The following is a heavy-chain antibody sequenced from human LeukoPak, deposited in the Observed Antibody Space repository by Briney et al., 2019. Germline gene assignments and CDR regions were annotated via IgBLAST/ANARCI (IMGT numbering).Heavy chain of an antibody. CDR3: ARGLGSDNYYGY. D-gene: IGHD3-10*01. CDR1: GYTFTGYY. V-gene: IGHV1-46*01. J-gene: IGHJ4*02. CDR2: INPSGGNP. Sequence: ASVKVSCRASGYTFTGYYMSWVRQAPGQGLEWMGIINPSGGNPTYAQKFHGRVTMTRDTSTSTVYMELTSLRSDDTAIYYCARGLGSDNYYGYWGQGSLVTVSS.